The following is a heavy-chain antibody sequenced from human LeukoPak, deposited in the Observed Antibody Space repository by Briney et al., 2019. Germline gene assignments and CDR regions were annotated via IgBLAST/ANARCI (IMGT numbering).Heavy chain of an antibody. V-gene: IGHV7-4-1*02. CDR1: GYTFTNYA. D-gene: IGHD4-11*01. Sequence: ASVKVSCKTSGYTFTNYAMNWVRQAPGQGLEWMGWINTNTEKSTYAPGFTGRYVFSLDSSVNTAYLQISSLKAEDTALYYCATGGDYRFAYWGQGTLVTVSS. J-gene: IGHJ4*02. CDR3: ATGGDYRFAY. CDR2: INTNTEKS.